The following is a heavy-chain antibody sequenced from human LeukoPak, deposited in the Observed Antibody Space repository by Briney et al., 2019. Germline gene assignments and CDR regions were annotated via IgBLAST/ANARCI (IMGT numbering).Heavy chain of an antibody. CDR2: IYYSGST. J-gene: IGHJ6*03. CDR1: GGSISSSSYY. CDR3: ARVGIYYYYYYMDV. Sequence: RSETLSLTCTVSGGSISSSSYYWGWIRQPPGKGLEWIGSIYYSGSTNYNPSLKSRVTMSVDTSKNQFSLKLSSVTAADTAVYHCARVGIYYYYYYMDVWGKGTTVTVSS. V-gene: IGHV4-39*07. D-gene: IGHD7-27*01.